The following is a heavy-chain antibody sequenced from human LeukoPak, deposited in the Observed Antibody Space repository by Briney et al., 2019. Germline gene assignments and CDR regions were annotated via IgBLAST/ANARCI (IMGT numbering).Heavy chain of an antibody. CDR2: ISGSGGST. V-gene: IGHV3-23*01. CDR3: AKGGKWDVTPFDY. Sequence: PGGSLRLSCAASGFTFSSYAMSWVRQAPGKGLEWVSAISGSGGSTYYADSVKGRFTISRDNSKNMLYLQVNSLRAEDTAVYYCAKGGKWDVTPFDYWGQGTLVTVSS. D-gene: IGHD1-26*01. J-gene: IGHJ4*02. CDR1: GFTFSSYA.